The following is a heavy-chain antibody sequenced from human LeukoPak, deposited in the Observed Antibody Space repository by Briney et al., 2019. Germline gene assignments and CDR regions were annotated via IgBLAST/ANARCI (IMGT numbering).Heavy chain of an antibody. D-gene: IGHD1-26*01. CDR3: ARALVVGARGKYYFDY. CDR2: IHTSGRT. Sequence: SETLSLTCTVSGGSISSDTYRWNWIRQPAGKKMEWIGRIHTSGRTDYDPFFKSRVTISLDTSKNQLSLNLSSVTAADTAVYYCARALVVGARGKYYFDYWGQGTLVTVSS. CDR1: GGSISSDTYR. V-gene: IGHV4-61*02. J-gene: IGHJ4*02.